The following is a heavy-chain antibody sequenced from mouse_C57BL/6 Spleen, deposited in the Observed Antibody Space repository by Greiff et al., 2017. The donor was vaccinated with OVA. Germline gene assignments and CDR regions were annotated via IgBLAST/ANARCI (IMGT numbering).Heavy chain of an antibody. V-gene: IGHV1-82*01. CDR3: ARSGGYYDRYYFDY. CDR2: IYPGDGDT. J-gene: IGHJ2*01. D-gene: IGHD2-3*01. Sequence: VKLVESGPELVKPGASVKISCKASGYAFSSSWMNWVKQRPGKGLEWIGRIYPGDGDTNYNGKFKGKATLTADKSSSTAYMQLSSLTSEDSAVYVCARSGGYYDRYYFDYWGQGTTLTVSS. CDR1: GYAFSSSW.